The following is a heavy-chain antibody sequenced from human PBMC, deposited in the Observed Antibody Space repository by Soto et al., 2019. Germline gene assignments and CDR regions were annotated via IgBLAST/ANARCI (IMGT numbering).Heavy chain of an antibody. D-gene: IGHD3-10*01. J-gene: IGHJ4*02. CDR1: GGSISSYY. V-gene: IGHV4-59*12. Sequence: SETLSLTCTVSGGSISSYYWSWIRQPPGKGLEWIGYIYYSGSTNYNPSLKSRVTISVDTSKNQFSLKLSSVTAADTAVYYCARAKYYYGSGVFDYWGQGTLVTVS. CDR3: ARAKYYYGSGVFDY. CDR2: IYYSGST.